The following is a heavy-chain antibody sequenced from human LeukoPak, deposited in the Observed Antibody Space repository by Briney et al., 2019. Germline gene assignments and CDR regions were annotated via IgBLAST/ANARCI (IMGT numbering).Heavy chain of an antibody. CDR1: GYTLTELS. V-gene: IGHV1-24*01. J-gene: IGHJ4*02. Sequence: ASVKVSCKVSGYTLTELSMHWVRQAPGKGLEWMGGFDPEDGETIYAQKFQGRVTMTEDTSTDTAYMELSSLRSEDTAVYYCATDQGIAAAGLFDYWGQGTLVTVSS. CDR3: ATDQGIAAAGLFDY. CDR2: FDPEDGET. D-gene: IGHD6-13*01.